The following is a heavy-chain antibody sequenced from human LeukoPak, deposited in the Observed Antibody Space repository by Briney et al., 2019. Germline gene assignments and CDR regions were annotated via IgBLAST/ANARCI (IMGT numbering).Heavy chain of an antibody. D-gene: IGHD2-15*01. V-gene: IGHV3-21*01. CDR3: ARDVGYCSGGSCYISGWFDP. CDR1: GFTFSSYS. Sequence: AGGSLRLPCAASGFTFSSYSMNWVRQAPGKGLEWVSSISSSSSYIYYADSVKGRFTISRDNAKNSLYLQMNSLRAEDTAVYYCARDVGYCSGGSCYISGWFDPWGQGTLVTVSS. J-gene: IGHJ5*02. CDR2: ISSSSSYI.